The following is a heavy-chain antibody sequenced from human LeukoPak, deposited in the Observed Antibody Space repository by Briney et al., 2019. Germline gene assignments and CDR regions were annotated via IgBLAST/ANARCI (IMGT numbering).Heavy chain of an antibody. CDR1: GFTFRSYW. CDR3: ARDLPGGNSDY. V-gene: IGHV3-7*01. Sequence: GGSLRLSCAASGFTFRSYWMSWVRQAPGQGLEWVANIKQDGSEKYYVDSVKGRFTISRDNAKNSLYLQMNSLRAEDTAVYYCARDLPGGNSDYWGQGTLVTVSS. D-gene: IGHD4-23*01. J-gene: IGHJ4*02. CDR2: IKQDGSEK.